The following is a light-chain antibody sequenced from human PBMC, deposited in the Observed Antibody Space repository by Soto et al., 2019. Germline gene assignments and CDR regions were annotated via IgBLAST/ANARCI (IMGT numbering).Light chain of an antibody. Sequence: IQLTHSPSFLSASVGDRVTIACRASQGIRNDLGCYQQKPGKAPKRLICAASSLQSGVPSRFSGRGSGTEFTPTITSPQPEDFATYYSLQHNSFYWTFGQGTKVDIK. J-gene: IGKJ1*01. CDR3: LQHNSFYWT. V-gene: IGKV1-17*01. CDR1: QGIRND. CDR2: AAS.